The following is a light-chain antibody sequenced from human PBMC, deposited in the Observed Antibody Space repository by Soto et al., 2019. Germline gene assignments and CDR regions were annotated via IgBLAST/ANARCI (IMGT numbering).Light chain of an antibody. J-gene: IGLJ1*01. V-gene: IGLV1-44*01. Sequence: QSVLTQPPSASGTPGQRVTISCSGRTSNIGSNTVNWYQQLPGTAHKLLIYTNNQRPSGVPDRFSGSKSGTSASLAISGLQSEDEADYYCSAWDDSLNGYVFGTGTKLTVL. CDR2: TNN. CDR3: SAWDDSLNGYV. CDR1: TSNIGSNT.